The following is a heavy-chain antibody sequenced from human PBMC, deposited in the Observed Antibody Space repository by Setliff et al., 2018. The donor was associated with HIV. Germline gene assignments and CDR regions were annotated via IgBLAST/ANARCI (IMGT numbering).Heavy chain of an antibody. Sequence: GASVKVSCKASGYTFTNYAINWVRQAPGQGLEWMGRINTNTGNPMYAQGFTGRFVFSLDTSVSTAYLQISSLKAEDTAVYYCARELSPTGTDWGQGTLVTVSS. CDR3: ARELSPTGTD. V-gene: IGHV7-4-1*02. CDR1: GYTFTNYA. J-gene: IGHJ4*02. CDR2: INTNTGNP. D-gene: IGHD1-7*01.